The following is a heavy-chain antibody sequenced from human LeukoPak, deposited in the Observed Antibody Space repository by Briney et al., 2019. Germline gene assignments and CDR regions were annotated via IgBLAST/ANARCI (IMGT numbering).Heavy chain of an antibody. Sequence: GGSLRLSCKASGFTFSNYAMNWVRQAPGKGLEWVSSITSVSSYKYYADSVKGRFTISRDNAKNSLFLQMNSLRAEDTAIYYCARDPTADDYRGQGTLVTVSS. CDR2: ITSVSSYK. CDR1: GFTFSNYA. J-gene: IGHJ4*02. V-gene: IGHV3-21*01. D-gene: IGHD2-2*01. CDR3: ARDPTADDY.